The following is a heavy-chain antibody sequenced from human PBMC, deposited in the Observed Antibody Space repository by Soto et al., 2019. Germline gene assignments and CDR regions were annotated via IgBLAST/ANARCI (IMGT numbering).Heavy chain of an antibody. CDR2: IGSRTSDI. J-gene: IGHJ3*02. V-gene: IGHV3-21*01. CDR3: VRDYYDTSGYPNTFDM. Sequence: PGGSLRLSCAASGFTLSRHTMNSVRQAPGKGLEWVSFIGSRTSDIYYADSVKGRFTISRDNAKNSLYLDLTRLRAEDTAVYFCVRDYYDTSGYPNTFDMWGQGTMVTVSS. CDR1: GFTLSRHT. D-gene: IGHD3-22*01.